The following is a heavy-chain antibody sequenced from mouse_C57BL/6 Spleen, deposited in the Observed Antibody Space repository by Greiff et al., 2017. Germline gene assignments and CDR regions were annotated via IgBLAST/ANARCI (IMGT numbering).Heavy chain of an antibody. D-gene: IGHD1-1*01. Sequence: EVQLQESGEGLVKPGGSLKLSCAASGFTFSSYAMSWVRQTPEKRLEWVAYISSGGDYIYYADTVKGRFTISRDNARNTLYLQMSSLKSEDTAMYYCTRNYGSSYWFAYWGQGTLVTVSA. V-gene: IGHV5-9-1*02. J-gene: IGHJ3*01. CDR2: ISSGGDYI. CDR3: TRNYGSSYWFAY. CDR1: GFTFSSYA.